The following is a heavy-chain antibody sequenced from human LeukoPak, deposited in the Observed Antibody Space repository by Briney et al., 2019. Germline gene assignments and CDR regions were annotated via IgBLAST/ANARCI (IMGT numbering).Heavy chain of an antibody. CDR1: GFTFSSYG. CDR2: ISYDGSNK. Sequence: GGSLRLSCAASGFTFSSYGMHWVRQAPGKGLEWVAVISYDGSNKYYADSVKGRFTISRDNSKNTLYLQMNSLRAEDTAVYYCAKESSGWFPEDYWGQGTLVTVSS. J-gene: IGHJ4*02. D-gene: IGHD6-19*01. CDR3: AKESSGWFPEDY. V-gene: IGHV3-30*18.